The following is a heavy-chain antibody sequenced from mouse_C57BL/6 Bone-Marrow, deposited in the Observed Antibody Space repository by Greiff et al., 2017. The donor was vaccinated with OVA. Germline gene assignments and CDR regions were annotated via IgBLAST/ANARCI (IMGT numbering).Heavy chain of an antibody. V-gene: IGHV1-20*01. J-gene: IGHJ2*01. CDR1: GYSFTGYF. Sequence: VQLQQSGPELVKPGDSVKISCKASGYSFTGYFMNWVMQSHGKSLEWIGRINPYNGDTFYNQKFKGKATLTVDKSSSTAYMLLSSLTSEDSAVYFCASHYSNYWGQGTTLTVSS. CDR2: INPYNGDT. CDR3: ASHYSNY. D-gene: IGHD2-5*01.